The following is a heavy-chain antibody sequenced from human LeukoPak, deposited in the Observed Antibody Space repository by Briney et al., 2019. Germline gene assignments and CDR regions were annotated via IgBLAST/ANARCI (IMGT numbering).Heavy chain of an antibody. CDR3: AKDRQYSGYDCSTDY. J-gene: IGHJ4*02. Sequence: GGSLRLSCAASGFSFSGYAMTWVRQAPGKGLEWVAVISYDGSNKYYADSVKGRFTISRDNSKNTLYLQMNSLRAEDTAVYYCAKDRQYSGYDCSTDYWGQGTLVTVSS. V-gene: IGHV3-30-3*01. D-gene: IGHD5-12*01. CDR1: GFSFSGYA. CDR2: ISYDGSNK.